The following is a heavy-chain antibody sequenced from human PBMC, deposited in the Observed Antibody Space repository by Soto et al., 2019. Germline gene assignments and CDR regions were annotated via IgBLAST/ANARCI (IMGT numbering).Heavy chain of an antibody. CDR1: GFSFSTSD. V-gene: IGHV3-30*03. J-gene: IGHJ3*02. Sequence: QVQLEESGGGVVQPGRSLRLSCVASGFSFSTSDMHWVRQAPGKGLEWVAHITIDGSRKYYADSVKGRLTVFRENSKNTVYLQINNLWPDETALNYCTRGPTHRAFDIWGQGTMVNVTS. CDR3: TRGPTHRAFDI. CDR2: ITIDGSRK.